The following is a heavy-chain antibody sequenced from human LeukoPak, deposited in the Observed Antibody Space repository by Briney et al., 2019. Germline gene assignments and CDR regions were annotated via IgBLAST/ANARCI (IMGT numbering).Heavy chain of an antibody. CDR3: AREVDLVAVTAANFDF. V-gene: IGHV6-1*01. Sequence: QTLSLTCAISGDNVSSNSDAWNWIGQCPSTGLEWLGRTYYRSNLSYDYGVYVKSRITISPDTSKNQFSLQLSSVTTEDTAVYYCAREVDLVAVTAANFDFWGQGTLVTVSS. J-gene: IGHJ4*02. D-gene: IGHD2-21*02. CDR2: TYYRSNLSY. CDR1: GDNVSSNSDA.